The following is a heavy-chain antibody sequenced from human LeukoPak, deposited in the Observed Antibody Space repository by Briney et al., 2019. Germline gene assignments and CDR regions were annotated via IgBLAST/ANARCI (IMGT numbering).Heavy chain of an antibody. CDR1: GYSISSNYY. CDR3: ARDVVAAVGSFDY. CDR2: IYHSGST. V-gene: IGHV4-38-2*02. D-gene: IGHD2-2*01. Sequence: SETLSLTCTVSGYSISSNYYWGWIRQPPGKGLEWIGSIYHSGSTYYNPSLKSRVTISVDTSKNQFSLKLSSVTAADTAVYYCARDVVAAVGSFDYWGQGTQVTVSS. J-gene: IGHJ4*02.